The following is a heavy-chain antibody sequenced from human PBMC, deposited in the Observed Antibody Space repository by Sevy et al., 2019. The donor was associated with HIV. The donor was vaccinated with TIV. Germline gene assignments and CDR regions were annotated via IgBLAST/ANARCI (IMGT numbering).Heavy chain of an antibody. D-gene: IGHD6-19*01. V-gene: IGHV4-4*07. CDR1: GGSISSYY. J-gene: IGHJ6*02. CDR2: IYTSGST. Sequence: SQTLSLTCTVSGGSISSYYGGGIRQPAGKGLKGIGRIYTSGSTNYNPSLKSRVTMSVDTSKNQFSLKLSSVTAADTAVYYCARGPYSSGLYYYYGMDVWGQGTTVTVSS. CDR3: ARGPYSSGLYYYYGMDV.